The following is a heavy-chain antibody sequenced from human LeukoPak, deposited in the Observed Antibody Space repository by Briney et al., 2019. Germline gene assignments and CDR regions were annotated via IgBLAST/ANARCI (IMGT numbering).Heavy chain of an antibody. J-gene: IGHJ4*02. D-gene: IGHD3-3*01. V-gene: IGHV1-18*01. Sequence: VASVKVSCKASGYTFTSYGISWVRQAPGQGLEWMGWISAYNGNTNYAQKLQGRVTMTTDTSTSTAYMELRSLRSDDTAVYYCARDADYTIFGVAIPYYFDYWGQGTLVTVSS. CDR3: ARDADYTIFGVAIPYYFDY. CDR2: ISAYNGNT. CDR1: GYTFTSYG.